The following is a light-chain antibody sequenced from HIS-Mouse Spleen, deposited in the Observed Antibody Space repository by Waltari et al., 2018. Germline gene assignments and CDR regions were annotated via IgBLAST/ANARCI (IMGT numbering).Light chain of an antibody. V-gene: IGLV7-46*01. Sequence: QAVVTQEPSLTVSPGGTVTLTCGSSTGAVTSGHYPYWFQQKPGQAPRTLIYYTSNTPSWTPARFSGSLLGGKAALTLSGAQPEDEAEYYCLLSYSGAWVFGGGTKLTVL. CDR2: YTS. CDR3: LLSYSGAWV. J-gene: IGLJ3*02. CDR1: TGAVTSGHY.